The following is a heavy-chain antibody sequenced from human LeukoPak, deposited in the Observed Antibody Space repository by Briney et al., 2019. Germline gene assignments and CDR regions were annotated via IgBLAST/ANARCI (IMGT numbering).Heavy chain of an antibody. CDR2: IYHSGST. D-gene: IGHD3-3*01. J-gene: IGHJ4*02. CDR1: GGSISSSNW. Sequence: PSGTLSLTCAVSGGSISSSNWWSWVRQPPGKGLEWIGEIYHSGSTNYNPSLKSRVTISVDKSKNQFSLKLSSVTAADTAVYYCAKEPFALTLFGVVTSDYWGQGTLVTVSS. CDR3: AKEPFALTLFGVVTSDY. V-gene: IGHV4-4*02.